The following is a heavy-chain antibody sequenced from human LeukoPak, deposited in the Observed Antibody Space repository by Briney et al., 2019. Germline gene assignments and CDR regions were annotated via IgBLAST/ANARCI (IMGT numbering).Heavy chain of an antibody. V-gene: IGHV5-51*01. CDR2: IYPGDSDT. Sequence: GGSLQISCQGSGFSFTSYWISWVRQLPGKGLEWMGIIYPGDSDTRYSPSFQGQVTISADKSISTAYLQWSSLKASDTAMYYCARHPGLSSAGDYWGQGTLVTVSS. J-gene: IGHJ4*02. CDR3: ARHPGLSSAGDY. CDR1: GFSFTSYW. D-gene: IGHD6-6*01.